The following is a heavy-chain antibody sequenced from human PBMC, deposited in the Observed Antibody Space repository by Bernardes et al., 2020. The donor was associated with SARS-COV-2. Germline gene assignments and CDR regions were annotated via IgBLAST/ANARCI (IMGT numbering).Heavy chain of an antibody. Sequence: SETLSLTCTVSGGSISSYYWSWIRQPPGKGLEWIGYIYYSGSTNYNPSLKSLVTISVDTSKNQFSLKLSSVTAADTAVYYCARFISGRSVDPWGPGTLVTVSS. V-gene: IGHV4-59*01. CDR1: GGSISSYY. J-gene: IGHJ5*02. CDR3: ARFISGRSVDP. D-gene: IGHD3-10*01. CDR2: IYYSGST.